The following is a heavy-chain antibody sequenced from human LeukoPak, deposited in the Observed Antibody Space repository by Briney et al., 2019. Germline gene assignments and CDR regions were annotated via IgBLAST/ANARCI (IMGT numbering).Heavy chain of an antibody. CDR3: ARACAIGSGGSCYSVP. V-gene: IGHV1-18*01. D-gene: IGHD2-15*01. CDR2: ISAYNGNT. CDR1: GYTFTSYG. J-gene: IGHJ4*02. Sequence: ASVKVSCKASGYTFTSYGISWVRQAPGQGLEWVGWISAYNGNTNYAQKLQGRVTMTTDTSTSTAYMELRSLRSDDTAVYYCARACAIGSGGSCYSVPWGQGTLVTVSS.